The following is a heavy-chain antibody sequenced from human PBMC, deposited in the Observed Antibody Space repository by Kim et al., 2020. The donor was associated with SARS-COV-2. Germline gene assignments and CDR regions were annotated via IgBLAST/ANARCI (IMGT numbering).Heavy chain of an antibody. CDR3: AKIGQQLGDFDY. V-gene: IGHV3-9*01. Sequence: GGSLRLSCAASGFTFDDYAMHWVRQAPGKGLEWVSGISWNSGSIGYADSVKGRFTISRDNAKNSLYLQMNSLRAEDTALYYCAKIGQQLGDFDYWGQGTLLTVSS. CDR2: ISWNSGSI. D-gene: IGHD6-13*01. CDR1: GFTFDDYA. J-gene: IGHJ4*02.